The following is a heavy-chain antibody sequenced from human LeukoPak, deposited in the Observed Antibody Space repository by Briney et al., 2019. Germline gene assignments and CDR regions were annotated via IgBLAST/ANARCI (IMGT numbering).Heavy chain of an antibody. CDR1: GGSISSGDYY. CDR2: IYYSGST. D-gene: IGHD1-26*01. J-gene: IGHJ3*02. Sequence: SETLSLTCTVSGGSISSGDYYWSWIRQPPGKGLEWIGYIYYSGSTYDDPSLKSRVTISVDTSKNQFSLKLSSVTAADTAVYYCARDKEGASGAFDIWGQGTMVTVSS. V-gene: IGHV4-30-4*08. CDR3: ARDKEGASGAFDI.